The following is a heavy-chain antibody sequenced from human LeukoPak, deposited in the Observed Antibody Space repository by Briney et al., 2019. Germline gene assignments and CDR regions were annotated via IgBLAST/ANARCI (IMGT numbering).Heavy chain of an antibody. Sequence: SETLSLTCTVSGGSISSGGYYWSWIRQHLGKGLEWIGYIYYSGSTYYNPSLKSRVTISVDTSKNQFSLKLSSVTAADTAVYYCTRDRGQWLVDYWGQGTLVTVSS. V-gene: IGHV4-31*03. CDR2: IYYSGST. CDR3: TRDRGQWLVDY. D-gene: IGHD6-19*01. J-gene: IGHJ4*02. CDR1: GGSISSGGYY.